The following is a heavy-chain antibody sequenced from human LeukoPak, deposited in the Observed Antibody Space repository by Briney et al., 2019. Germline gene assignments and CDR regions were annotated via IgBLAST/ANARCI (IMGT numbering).Heavy chain of an antibody. D-gene: IGHD5-18*01. J-gene: IGHJ4*02. CDR2: IYYSEST. Sequence: SETLSLTCTVSGGSISSYYWSWIRQPPGKGLEWIGYIYYSESTNYNPSLKSRVTISVDTSKNQFSLKLSSVTAADTAVYYCAQGGGGYSYGSDYWGQGTLVTVSS. CDR3: AQGGGGYSYGSDY. V-gene: IGHV4-59*01. CDR1: GGSISSYY.